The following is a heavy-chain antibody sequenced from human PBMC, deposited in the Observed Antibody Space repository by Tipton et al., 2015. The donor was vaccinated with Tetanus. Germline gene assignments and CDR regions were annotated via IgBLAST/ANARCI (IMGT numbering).Heavy chain of an antibody. J-gene: IGHJ6*02. V-gene: IGHV4-39*01. Sequence: LRLSCTVSSGSIGSGDFWWGWIRQPPGKGLEWIGNIYYSGDTYYNPSLESRVTISVDPSKNQFSLRLTSVTAADTAMYYCARQMGAGVWAMDVWGQGTTVTVSS. CDR2: IYYSGDT. CDR3: ARQMGAGVWAMDV. D-gene: IGHD3-10*01. CDR1: SGSIGSGDFW.